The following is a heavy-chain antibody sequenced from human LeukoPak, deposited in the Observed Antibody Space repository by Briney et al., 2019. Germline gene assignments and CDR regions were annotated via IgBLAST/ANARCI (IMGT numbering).Heavy chain of an antibody. D-gene: IGHD3-22*01. CDR2: MNPRGST. CDR3: ARGRQDVTMIVVVMTAVSYYLDV. J-gene: IGHJ6*03. CDR1: GGSFSGYY. V-gene: IGHV4-34*01. Sequence: SETLSLTCAVYGGSFSGYYWTWIRQTPEKGLEWIGEMNPRGSTNYNPSLKSRVTISVDTSKNQFSLELSSVTAADTAVYYCARGRQDVTMIVVVMTAVSYYLDVWGKGTTVTVS.